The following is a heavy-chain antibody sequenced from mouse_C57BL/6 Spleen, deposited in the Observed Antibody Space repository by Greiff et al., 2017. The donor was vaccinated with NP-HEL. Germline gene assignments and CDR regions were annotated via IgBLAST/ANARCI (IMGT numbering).Heavy chain of an antibody. D-gene: IGHD1-1*02. J-gene: IGHJ4*01. CDR1: GYTFTSYW. V-gene: IGHV1-72*01. CDR2: IDPNSGGT. Sequence: QVQLQQPGAELVKPGASVKLSCKASGYTFTSYWMHWVKPRPGRGLEWIGRIDPNSGGTKYNEKFKSKATLTVDKHSNTAYMQLSSLTSEDSAVYNCERYYYGGDYYAMDYWGQGTSVTVSS. CDR3: ERYYYGGDYYAMDY.